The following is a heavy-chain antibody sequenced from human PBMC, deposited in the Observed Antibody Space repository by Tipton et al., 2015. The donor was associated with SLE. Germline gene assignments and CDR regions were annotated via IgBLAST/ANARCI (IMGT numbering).Heavy chain of an antibody. V-gene: IGHV3-23*01. CDR2: ATDGGSGT. CDR1: GFTFTDYA. D-gene: IGHD2-2*01. CDR3: AKDLSSSSWALPLDY. J-gene: IGHJ4*02. Sequence: GSLRLSCAASGFTFTDYAMSWVRQAPGKGLEWVSAATDGGSGTSYADSVRGRFTVSRDNSKNTRYLQMNSLRAEDTAVDYCAKDLSSSSWALPLDYWGQGTLVTVSS.